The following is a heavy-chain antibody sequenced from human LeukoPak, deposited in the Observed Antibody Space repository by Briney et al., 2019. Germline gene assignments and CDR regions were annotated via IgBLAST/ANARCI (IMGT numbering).Heavy chain of an antibody. CDR1: GFTFSTYV. J-gene: IGHJ4*02. CDR3: ASGPPFLKYFEY. Sequence: TGGSLRLSWAASGFTFSTYVMNWFRQAPGKGLEWVSTISVGAEYIFYADSVKGRFTISRDDSNNALYLQMHSVRAEDTALYYCASGPPFLKYFEYWGQGTLVTVSS. V-gene: IGHV3-23*01. CDR2: ISVGAEYI. D-gene: IGHD3-3*01.